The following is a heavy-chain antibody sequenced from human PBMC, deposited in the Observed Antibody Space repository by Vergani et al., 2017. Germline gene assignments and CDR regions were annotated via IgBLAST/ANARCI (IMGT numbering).Heavy chain of an antibody. CDR1: GFTFSSYA. CDR2: ISSNGGST. V-gene: IGHV3-64*01. Sequence: VQLVESGGGVVQPGRSLRLSCAASGFTFSSYAMHWVRQAPGKGLEYVSAISSNGGSTYYANSVKGRFTISRDNSKNTLYLQMGSLRAEDMAVYYCARDTELIAAAPYYGMDVWGQGTTVTVSS. J-gene: IGHJ6*02. CDR3: ARDTELIAAAPYYGMDV. D-gene: IGHD6-13*01.